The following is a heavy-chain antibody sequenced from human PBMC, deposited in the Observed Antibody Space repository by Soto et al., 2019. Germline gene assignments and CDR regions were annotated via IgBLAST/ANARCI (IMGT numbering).Heavy chain of an antibody. Sequence: EVQLLESGGGLVQPGGSLRLSCTAAGFIVNYHGVNWVRQAPGKGLEWVSTISSDESNTRDADSVRGRFIIFRDSSTNSVTLQMTSMRVEATAVYFFVFWGSVHFDSWGQGTLVLVSS. CDR3: VFWGSVHFDS. V-gene: IGHV3-23*01. D-gene: IGHD3-16*01. J-gene: IGHJ4*02. CDR2: ISSDESNT. CDR1: GFIVNYHG.